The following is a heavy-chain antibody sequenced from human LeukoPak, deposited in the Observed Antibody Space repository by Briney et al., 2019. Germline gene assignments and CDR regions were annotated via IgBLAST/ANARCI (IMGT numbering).Heavy chain of an antibody. CDR1: GFTFSAYG. CDR3: ARDPNGDYIGAFDM. D-gene: IGHD4-17*01. V-gene: IGHV3-23*01. J-gene: IGHJ3*02. Sequence: GGSLRLSCTASGFTFSAYGMMWVRQAPGKGPEWVSAIRGGGTSEFYADSVKGRFRISRDNSKDTLFPQMNSLRSEDTAVYYCARDPNGDYIGAFDMWGPGTMVTVSS. CDR2: IRGGGTSE.